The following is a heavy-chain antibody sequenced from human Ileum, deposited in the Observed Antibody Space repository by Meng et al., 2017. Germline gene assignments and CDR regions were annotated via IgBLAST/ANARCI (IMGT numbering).Heavy chain of an antibody. D-gene: IGHD2-21*01. V-gene: IGHV1-2*06. J-gene: IGHJ4*02. Sequence: QVRRVRSGAEAQKPGASVKVSCKASGYTFTGYYMHWVRQAPGQGLEWMGRINPNTGSTNYAQNFQGRVTLTRDTSISTAYMELSTLKSDDTAVYYCASEVGIWGQGTLVTVSS. CDR3: ASEVGI. CDR1: GYTFTGYY. CDR2: INPNTGST.